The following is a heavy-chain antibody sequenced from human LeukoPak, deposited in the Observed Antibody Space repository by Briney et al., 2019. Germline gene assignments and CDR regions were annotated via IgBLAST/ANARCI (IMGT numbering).Heavy chain of an antibody. CDR2: IYYSGST. J-gene: IGHJ4*02. D-gene: IGHD5-24*01. Sequence: SETLSLTCTVSGGSISSSSYYWGWIRQPPRKGLEWIGSIYYSGSTYYNPSLKSRVTISVDTSKNQLSLKLSSVTAADTAVYYCALEMAISPGGDYWGQGTLVTVSS. CDR3: ALEMAISPGGDY. CDR1: GGSISSSSYY. V-gene: IGHV4-39*07.